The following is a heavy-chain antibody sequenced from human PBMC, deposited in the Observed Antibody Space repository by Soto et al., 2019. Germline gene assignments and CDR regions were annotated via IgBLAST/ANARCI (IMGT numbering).Heavy chain of an antibody. D-gene: IGHD6-13*01. CDR2: INHSGST. V-gene: IGHV4-34*01. CDR3: ARVPAAGTGDY. CDR1: GGSFSGYY. J-gene: IGHJ4*02. Sequence: QVQLQQWGAGLLKPSETLSLTCAVYGGSFSGYYWSWIRQPPGKGLEWIGEINHSGSTNYNPSLTSRVTISVDTSTNQFSLKLSSVTAADTAVYYCARVPAAGTGDYWGQGTLVTVSS.